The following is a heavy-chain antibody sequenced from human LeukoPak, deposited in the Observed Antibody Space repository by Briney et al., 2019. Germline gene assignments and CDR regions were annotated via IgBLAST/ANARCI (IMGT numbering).Heavy chain of an antibody. D-gene: IGHD6-6*01. V-gene: IGHV3-7*01. CDR3: ARKKSVYRSSASSYYYMDV. CDR1: GFTFSSYW. CDR2: IKQDGSEK. Sequence: GGSLRLSCAASGFTFSSYWMSWVRQAPGKGLEWVANIKQDGSEKYYVDSVKGRFTISRDNAKNSLYLQMNSLRAEDTAVYYCARKKSVYRSSASSYYYMDVWGKGTTVTVSS. J-gene: IGHJ6*03.